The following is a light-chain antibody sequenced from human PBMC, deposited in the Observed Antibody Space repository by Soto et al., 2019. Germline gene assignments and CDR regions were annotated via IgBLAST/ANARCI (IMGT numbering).Light chain of an antibody. Sequence: QSVLTQPPSVSAAPGQTVTISCSGSSSNIGDNCVSWYEQLPGTAPKLLIYENDKRPSGISDRFSGSKSGTSATLGITGLQTGDEADYYCAAWDSSLSAGVFGTGTKVTVL. CDR3: AAWDSSLSAGV. CDR2: END. CDR1: SSNIGDNC. J-gene: IGLJ1*01. V-gene: IGLV1-51*02.